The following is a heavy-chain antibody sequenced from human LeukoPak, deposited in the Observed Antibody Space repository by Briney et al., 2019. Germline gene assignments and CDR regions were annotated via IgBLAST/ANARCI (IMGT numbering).Heavy chain of an antibody. V-gene: IGHV4-34*01. CDR1: GGSISSYY. D-gene: IGHD3-3*01. Sequence: KPSETLSLTCTVSGGSISSYYWSWIRQPPGKGLEWIGEINHSGSTNYNPSLKSRVTISVDTSKKQFSLKLSSVTAADTAVYYCARDRIVDFWSGYYDYWGQGTLVTVSS. J-gene: IGHJ4*02. CDR3: ARDRIVDFWSGYYDY. CDR2: INHSGST.